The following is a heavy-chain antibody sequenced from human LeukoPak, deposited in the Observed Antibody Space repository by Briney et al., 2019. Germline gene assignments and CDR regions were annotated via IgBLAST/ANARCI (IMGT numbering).Heavy chain of an antibody. CDR2: IIPIFGTA. Sequence: GASVKVSCKASGGTFSSYAISWVRQAPGQGLEWMGGIIPIFGTANYAQKFQGRVTITTDESTSTAYMELSSLRSEDTAVYYCASGERGSYYSGDAFDIWGQGTMVTVSS. J-gene: IGHJ3*02. V-gene: IGHV1-69*05. D-gene: IGHD1-26*01. CDR3: ASGERGSYYSGDAFDI. CDR1: GGTFSSYA.